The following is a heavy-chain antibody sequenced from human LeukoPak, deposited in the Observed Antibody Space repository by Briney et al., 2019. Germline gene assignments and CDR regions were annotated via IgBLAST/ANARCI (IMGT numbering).Heavy chain of an antibody. D-gene: IGHD1-26*01. Sequence: ASVKVSCKASGGTFSSYAISWVRQAPGQGLEWMGWINPNSGGTHYAQNFQGRVTLTRDTSISTAFMELSGMRSDDTAVYYCARVPTGSYDYWGQGTLVTVSS. V-gene: IGHV1-2*02. CDR2: INPNSGGT. CDR3: ARVPTGSYDY. J-gene: IGHJ4*02. CDR1: GGTFSSYA.